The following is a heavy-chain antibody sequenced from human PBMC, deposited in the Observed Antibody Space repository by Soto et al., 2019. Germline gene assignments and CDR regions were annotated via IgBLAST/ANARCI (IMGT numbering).Heavy chain of an antibody. CDR1: GFTFDDYA. CDR3: AKVAGGYSSSSAFDI. Sequence: EVQLVESGGGLVQPGRSLRLSCAASGFTFDDYAMHWVRQAPGKGLEWVSGISWNSGSIGYADSVKGRFTISRDNAKISLYLQMNSLRAEDTALYYCAKVAGGYSSSSAFDIVGQGTMVTVSS. D-gene: IGHD6-6*01. J-gene: IGHJ3*02. CDR2: ISWNSGSI. V-gene: IGHV3-9*01.